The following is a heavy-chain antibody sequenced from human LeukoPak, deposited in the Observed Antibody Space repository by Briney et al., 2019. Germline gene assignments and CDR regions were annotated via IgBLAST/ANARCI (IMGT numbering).Heavy chain of an antibody. V-gene: IGHV4-39*07. CDR1: GGSISSSIYY. CDR2: VFYNGAT. D-gene: IGHD6-13*01. CDR3: ARALYSSSWYLFDY. J-gene: IGHJ4*02. Sequence: PSETLSLTCIVSGGSISSSIYYWAWVRQPPGKGLEWIGTVFYNGATQYSPSLRSRVTISVDTSKNQFSLKLSSVTAADTAVYYCARALYSSSWYLFDYWGQGTLVTVSS.